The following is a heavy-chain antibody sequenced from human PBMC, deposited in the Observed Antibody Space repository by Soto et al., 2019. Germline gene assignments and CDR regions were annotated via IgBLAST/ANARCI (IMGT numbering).Heavy chain of an antibody. V-gene: IGHV3-33*01. CDR3: ARDESGVAVAAGIQH. D-gene: IGHD6-19*01. CDR1: GFTFSSYG. CDR2: IWYDGSNK. Sequence: QVQLVESGGGVVQPGRSLRLSCAASGFTFSSYGMHWVRQAPGKGLEWVAVIWYDGSNKYYADSVKGRFTISRDNSKNTLYLQMDSLRAEDTAVYYCARDESGVAVAAGIQHWGQGTLVTVSS. J-gene: IGHJ1*01.